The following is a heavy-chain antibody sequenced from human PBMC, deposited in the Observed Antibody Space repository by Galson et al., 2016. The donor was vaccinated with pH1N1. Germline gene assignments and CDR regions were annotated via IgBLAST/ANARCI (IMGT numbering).Heavy chain of an antibody. CDR3: VKDFKGYFYYMDV. Sequence: SLRLSCATSGFRFDDYAMHWVRQGPGKGLEWVSGINWKSNNIVYADSVKDRFSISRDSAKRSLFLEMNSLRVEDTALYYCVKDFKGYFYYMDVWGKGTTVTASS. CDR1: GFRFDDYA. CDR2: INWKSNNI. J-gene: IGHJ6*03. V-gene: IGHV3-9*01.